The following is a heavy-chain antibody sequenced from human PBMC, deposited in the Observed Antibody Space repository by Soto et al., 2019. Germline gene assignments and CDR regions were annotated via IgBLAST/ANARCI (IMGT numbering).Heavy chain of an antibody. D-gene: IGHD6-13*01. Sequence: ASVKVSCKASGYTFTNYYMHWLRQAPGQGLEWMGWMNPRSGGSKYAQAFQDRVTMTRDASISTAYMGMTSLKSQDTAVYYCVRDSGAKLSSSWGQGTLVTVSS. CDR1: GYTFTNYY. V-gene: IGHV1-2*02. CDR2: MNPRSGGS. CDR3: VRDSGAKLSSS. J-gene: IGHJ4*02.